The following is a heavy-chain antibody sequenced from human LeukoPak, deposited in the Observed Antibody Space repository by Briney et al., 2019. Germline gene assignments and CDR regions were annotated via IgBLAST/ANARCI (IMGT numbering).Heavy chain of an antibody. CDR3: ASILDFWSGYYGYAFDI. V-gene: IGHV3-48*01. CDR1: GFTFSSYS. CDR2: ISSSGDSI. J-gene: IGHJ3*02. D-gene: IGHD3-3*01. Sequence: PGGSLRLSCAASGFTFSSYSMNWVRQAPGKGLEWISYISSSGDSIYYADSLQGRFTISRDNSKNTLYLQMNSLRAEDTAVYYCASILDFWSGYYGYAFDIWGQGTMVTVSS.